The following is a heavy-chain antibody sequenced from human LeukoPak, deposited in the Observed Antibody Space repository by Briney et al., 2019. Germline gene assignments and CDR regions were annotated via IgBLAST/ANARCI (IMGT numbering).Heavy chain of an antibody. CDR2: ISSGGDNT. D-gene: IGHD5-18*01. CDR1: GFTFSSYA. V-gene: IGHV3-23*01. J-gene: IGHJ4*02. CDR3: AREDATMVLSLDY. Sequence: PGGSLRLSCAASGFTFSSYAMSWVRQAPGKGLEWVSAISSGGDNTYYADSVKGQLTISRDNSKNTLYVQMTSLRAEDTAVYCAREDATMVLSLDYWGQGALVTASS.